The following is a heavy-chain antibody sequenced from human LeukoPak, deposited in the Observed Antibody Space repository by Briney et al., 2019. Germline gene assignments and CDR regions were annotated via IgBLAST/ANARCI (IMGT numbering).Heavy chain of an antibody. CDR3: ARERGIRYCSSTSCYKGFNWFDP. Sequence: KSSETLSLTCAVYGGSFSGYYWSWIRQPPGKGLEWIGEINHSGSTNYNPSLKSRVTISVDTSKYQFSLKLSSVTAADTAVYYCARERGIRYCSSTSCYKGFNWFDPWGQGTLVTVSS. CDR2: INHSGST. J-gene: IGHJ5*02. V-gene: IGHV4-34*01. CDR1: GGSFSGYY. D-gene: IGHD2-2*02.